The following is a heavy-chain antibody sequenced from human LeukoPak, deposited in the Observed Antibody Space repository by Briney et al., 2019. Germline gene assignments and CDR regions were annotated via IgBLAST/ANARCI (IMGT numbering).Heavy chain of an antibody. J-gene: IGHJ6*03. CDR1: GYTFTSYD. D-gene: IGHD3-22*01. V-gene: IGHV1-8*01. CDR3: ARVIPDDSSVYYYNYYYYMDV. Sequence: AASVKVSCKASGYTFTSYDINWVRQATGQGIERMGWMNPNSGNTGYAQKFQGRITMTRNTSTSTVIMELSSLRSEDTAVYYCARVIPDDSSVYYYNYYYYMDVWGKGTTVTVSS. CDR2: MNPNSGNT.